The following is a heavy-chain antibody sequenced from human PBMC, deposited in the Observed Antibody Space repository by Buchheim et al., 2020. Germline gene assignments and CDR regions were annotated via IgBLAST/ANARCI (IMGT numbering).Heavy chain of an antibody. J-gene: IGHJ4*02. CDR2: IIPILVLA. V-gene: IGHV1-69*02. D-gene: IGHD2-15*01. CDR1: GGTFSSYT. CDR3: AGHYCSGGSCQYYFDY. Sequence: QVQLVQSGAEVKKPGSSVKVSCKASGGTFSSYTISWVRQAPGQGLEWMGRIIPILVLANYAQKFQAKVTITATKSRGHASMELSSLRSEDTAVYYCAGHYCSGGSCQYYFDYWGQGTL.